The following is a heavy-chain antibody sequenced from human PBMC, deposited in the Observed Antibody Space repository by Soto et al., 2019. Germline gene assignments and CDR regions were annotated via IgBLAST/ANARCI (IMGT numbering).Heavy chain of an antibody. J-gene: IGHJ6*02. CDR2: IIPIFGTA. D-gene: IGHD3-3*01. CDR3: ARGLYYDFWSVYYADCYYSYAMDV. V-gene: IGHV1-69*13. Sequence: ASVKVSCKASGGTFSSYAISWVRQAPGQGLEWMGGIIPIFGTANYAQKFQGRVTITADESTSTAYMELSSLRSEDTAVYYCARGLYYDFWSVYYADCYYSYAMDVRHQATTVTGSS. CDR1: GGTFSSYA.